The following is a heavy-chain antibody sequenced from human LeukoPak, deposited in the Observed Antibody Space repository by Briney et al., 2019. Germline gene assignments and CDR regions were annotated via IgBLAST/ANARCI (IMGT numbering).Heavy chain of an antibody. Sequence: GGSLRLSCAASGFTFSSYAMSWVRQAPGKGLEWVSVISGSGGSTYYADSVKGRFTISRDNSKNTLYLQMNSLRAEETAVYYCAKDESGGYDYFDYWGQGTLVTVSS. D-gene: IGHD5-12*01. CDR1: GFTFSSYA. CDR2: ISGSGGST. V-gene: IGHV3-23*01. CDR3: AKDESGGYDYFDY. J-gene: IGHJ4*02.